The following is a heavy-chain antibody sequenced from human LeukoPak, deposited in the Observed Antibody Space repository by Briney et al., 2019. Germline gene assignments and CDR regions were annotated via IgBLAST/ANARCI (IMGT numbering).Heavy chain of an antibody. D-gene: IGHD3-3*01. V-gene: IGHV3-21*01. J-gene: IGHJ4*02. Sequence: GGSLGLSCAASGFTFSSYRMNWVRQAPGKGLEWVSSISSSSSYIYYADSVKGRFTISRDNAKNSLYLQMNSLRAEDTAVYYCARGLRFLEWLSSAELDYWGQGTLVTVSS. CDR1: GFTFSSYR. CDR2: ISSSSSYI. CDR3: ARGLRFLEWLSSAELDY.